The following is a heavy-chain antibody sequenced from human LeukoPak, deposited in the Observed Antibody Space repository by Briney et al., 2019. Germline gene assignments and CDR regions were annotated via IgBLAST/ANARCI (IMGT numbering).Heavy chain of an antibody. CDR2: VSYDGGTK. Sequence: GGSLRLSCAASGFTFSSYGMHWVRQAPGKGLEWVAVVSYDGGTKLYAGSVKGRFTVSRDNSKSTLYLQMNSLRAEDTAVYYCAKEHIVVSGRNAFEIWGPRTMLTVSS. D-gene: IGHD6-19*01. CDR3: AKEHIVVSGRNAFEI. CDR1: GFTFSSYG. J-gene: IGHJ3*02. V-gene: IGHV3-30*18.